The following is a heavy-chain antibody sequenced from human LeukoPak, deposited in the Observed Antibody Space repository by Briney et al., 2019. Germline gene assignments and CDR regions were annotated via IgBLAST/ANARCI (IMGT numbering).Heavy chain of an antibody. Sequence: ASVRVSCKASGYTFTTYGISWVRQAPGQGLEWMGWISPYNGNTNYAQKLQGRVTMTTDTSTSTAYMELRSLRSDDTAVYYCARDRAVVVAATDYWGQGTLVTVSS. CDR3: ARDRAVVVAATDY. CDR2: ISPYNGNT. D-gene: IGHD2-15*01. CDR1: GYTFTTYG. J-gene: IGHJ4*02. V-gene: IGHV1-18*01.